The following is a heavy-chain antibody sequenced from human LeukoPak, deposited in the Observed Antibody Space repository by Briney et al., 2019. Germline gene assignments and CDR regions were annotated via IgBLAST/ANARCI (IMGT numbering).Heavy chain of an antibody. CDR2: LYYSGNT. V-gene: IGHV4-59*11. CDR3: ARVYGYNFYYFDY. J-gene: IGHJ4*02. D-gene: IGHD5-24*01. CDR1: GGSISSHY. Sequence: PSETLSLTCTVSGGSISSHYWSWIRQPPGKGLEWIAYLYYSGNTNYNPSLKSRATISVDTSKNQFSLKLTSVTAADTAVYYCARVYGYNFYYFDYWGQGILVTVSS.